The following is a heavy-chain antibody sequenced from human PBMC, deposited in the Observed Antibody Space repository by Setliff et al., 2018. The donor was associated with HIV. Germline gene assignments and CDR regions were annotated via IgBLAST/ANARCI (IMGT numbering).Heavy chain of an antibody. V-gene: IGHV4-61*01. D-gene: IGHD4-17*01. CDR2: IYYSGST. CDR3: ARYPPGYGDSNDY. CDR1: GGSVGSGSYY. J-gene: IGHJ4*02. Sequence: KPSETLSLTCTVSGGSVGSGSYYWSWIRQSPGKGLEWIGYIYYSGSTTYNPTLRSRVTMSIDTSKNQFSLKVRSVSAADTAVYYCARYPPGYGDSNDYWGQGMLVTVSS.